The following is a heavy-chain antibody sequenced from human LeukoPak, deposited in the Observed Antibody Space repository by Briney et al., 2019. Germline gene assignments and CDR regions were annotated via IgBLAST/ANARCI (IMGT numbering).Heavy chain of an antibody. D-gene: IGHD1-26*01. Sequence: GDSLKISCKGSGYRFTSYWIAWVRQMPGKGLEWMGIIYPGDSGTRYSPSFQGQVTISADKSINTTYLQWSSLKASHTAMYYCATQTGTAGALLKPFQIWGQGTMVTVSS. CDR3: ATQTGTAGALLKPFQI. J-gene: IGHJ3*02. CDR2: IYPGDSGT. CDR1: GYRFTSYW. V-gene: IGHV5-51*01.